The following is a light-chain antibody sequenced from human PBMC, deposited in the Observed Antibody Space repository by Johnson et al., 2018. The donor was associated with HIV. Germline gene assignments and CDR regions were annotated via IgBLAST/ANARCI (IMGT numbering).Light chain of an antibody. J-gene: IGLJ1*01. Sequence: QPVLTQPPSVSAAPGQRVTISCSGNNSNIGSNSVSWYQDVPGTPPKLLIYSNNTRPSGINDRFSASKSGTSATLDITGLQTGDEADYYCGAWDSGLTAHFVFGTGTKITVL. CDR2: SNN. V-gene: IGLV1-51*01. CDR3: GAWDSGLTAHFV. CDR1: NSNIGSNS.